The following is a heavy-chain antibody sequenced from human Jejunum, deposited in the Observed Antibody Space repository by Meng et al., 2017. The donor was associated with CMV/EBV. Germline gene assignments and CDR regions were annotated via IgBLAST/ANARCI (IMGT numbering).Heavy chain of an antibody. CDR1: FSNYG. CDR2: IRYDGRNK. Sequence: FSNYGMHWVRLAPGKGLEWVAFIRYDGRNKFYADSVKGRFTISRDNSKNTLSMQMNSLRAEDTAVYYCAKDDCDITNCWQYYGLDVWGQGTTVTVSS. J-gene: IGHJ6*02. V-gene: IGHV3-30*02. CDR3: AKDDCDITNCWQYYGLDV. D-gene: IGHD2-2*01.